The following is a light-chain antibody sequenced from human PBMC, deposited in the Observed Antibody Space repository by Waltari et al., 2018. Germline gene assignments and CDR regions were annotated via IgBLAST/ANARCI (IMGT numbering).Light chain of an antibody. Sequence: DPQMTQSPSTLSASVGDTVTITCRASQSISSRLAWYQQKPGKAPKLLIYGASSLEIGVPSRFSGSGSGTEFTLTITSLQSDDFATYYCQQYNDYFRTFGQGTRVDVK. J-gene: IGKJ1*01. V-gene: IGKV1-5*03. CDR1: QSISSR. CDR2: GAS. CDR3: QQYNDYFRT.